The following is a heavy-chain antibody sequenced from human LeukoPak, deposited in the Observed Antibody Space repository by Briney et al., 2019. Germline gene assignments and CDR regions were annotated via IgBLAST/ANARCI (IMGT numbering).Heavy chain of an antibody. CDR1: GGSFSGYY. D-gene: IGHD6-19*01. V-gene: IGHV4-34*01. Sequence: PSETLSLTCAVYGGSFSGYYWSWIRQPPGKGLEWIGEINHSGSTNYNPSLKSRVTISVDTSKNQFSLKLSSVTAADTAVYYCARGIAVAGTFGFDYWGQGTLVTVSS. CDR3: ARGIAVAGTFGFDY. J-gene: IGHJ4*02. CDR2: INHSGST.